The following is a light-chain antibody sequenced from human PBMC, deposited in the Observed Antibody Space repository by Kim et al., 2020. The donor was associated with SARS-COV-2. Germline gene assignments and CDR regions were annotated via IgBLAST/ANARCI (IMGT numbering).Light chain of an antibody. Sequence: QSALTQPASVSGSPGQSITISCTGTSSDVGHCKYVSWYQQHPGKAPKLIICEVSERPSGVSNRFSGSKSDNTASLTISGLQAEDEADYYCTSCTTSNTWVCGGGTQLSVL. CDR1: SSDVGHCKY. V-gene: IGLV2-14*01. CDR2: EVS. J-gene: IGLJ3*02. CDR3: TSCTTSNTWV.